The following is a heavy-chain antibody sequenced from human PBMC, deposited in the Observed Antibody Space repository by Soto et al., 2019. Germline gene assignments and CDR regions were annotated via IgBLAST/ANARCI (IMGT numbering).Heavy chain of an antibody. Sequence: SGPPLVKPTQSLTMACSVAGFSLSTSGMCVLWIRQPPGKALDWLALIDWDDDKYYSTSLKTRLTISKDTSKNRVVLTMTNMDPVDTATYYCARIDLSGWSLGSSSWYWFDPWGQGNRVTVSA. CDR3: ARIDLSGWSLGSSSWYWFDP. CDR1: GFSLSTSGMC. D-gene: IGHD6-13*01. J-gene: IGHJ5*02. V-gene: IGHV2-70*01. CDR2: IDWDDDK.